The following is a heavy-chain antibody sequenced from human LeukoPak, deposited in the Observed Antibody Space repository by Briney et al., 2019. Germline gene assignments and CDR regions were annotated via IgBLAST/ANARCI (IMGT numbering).Heavy chain of an antibody. D-gene: IGHD4-17*01. CDR1: GGSISSYY. Sequence: SETLSLTCTVSGGSISSYYWSWIRQPPGKGLEWIGYLYYSGSTNYSPSLKSRVTISVDTSKNQFSLKLSSVTAADTAVYYCARQSVTTRTFDYWGQGTLVTVSS. V-gene: IGHV4-59*08. J-gene: IGHJ4*02. CDR3: ARQSVTTRTFDY. CDR2: LYYSGST.